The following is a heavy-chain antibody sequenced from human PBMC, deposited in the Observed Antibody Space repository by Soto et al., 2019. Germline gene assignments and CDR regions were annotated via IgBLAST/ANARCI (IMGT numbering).Heavy chain of an antibody. CDR1: GGTFSSYA. D-gene: IGHD5-12*01. Sequence: QVQLVQSGAEVKKPGSSVKVSCKASGGTFSSYAISWVRQAPGQGLEWMGGIIPIFGTANYAQKFQGRVTITADESTSTAYMELSRLRSEDTAVHYCASGGYDIPYYYYYGMDVWGQGTTVTVSS. J-gene: IGHJ6*02. CDR2: IIPIFGTA. CDR3: ASGGYDIPYYYYYGMDV. V-gene: IGHV1-69*01.